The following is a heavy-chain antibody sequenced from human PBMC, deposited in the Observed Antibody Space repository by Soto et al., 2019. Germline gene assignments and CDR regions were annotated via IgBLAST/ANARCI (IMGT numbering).Heavy chain of an antibody. CDR1: GGSISSGGYP. CDR2: IYHSGST. Sequence: SETLSLTCAVSGGSISSGGYPWSWIRQPPGKGLEWIGYIYHSGSTYYNPSLKSRVTISVDRSKNQFSLKLSSVTAADTDVYYCARVPDRWGQGTLVTVSS. CDR3: ARVPDR. V-gene: IGHV4-30-2*01. J-gene: IGHJ5*02. D-gene: IGHD2-2*01.